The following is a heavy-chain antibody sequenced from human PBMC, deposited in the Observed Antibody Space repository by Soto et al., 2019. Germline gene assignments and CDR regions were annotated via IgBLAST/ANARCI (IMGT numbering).Heavy chain of an antibody. Sequence: GGSLRLSCAASGFTFSSYSMNWVRQAPGKGLEWVSYISSSSSTIYYADSVKGRFTISRDNAKNSLYLQMNSLRAEDTAVYYCAREYREDTIFGVVIIRNWFDPWGQGTLVTVSS. J-gene: IGHJ5*02. CDR3: AREYREDTIFGVVIIRNWFDP. V-gene: IGHV3-48*04. CDR2: ISSSSSTI. CDR1: GFTFSSYS. D-gene: IGHD3-3*01.